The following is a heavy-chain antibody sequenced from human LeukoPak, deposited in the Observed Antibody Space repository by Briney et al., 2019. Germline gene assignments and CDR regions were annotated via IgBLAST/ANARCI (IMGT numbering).Heavy chain of an antibody. CDR1: GFTVSSNY. J-gene: IGHJ4*02. CDR3: AREGGAVDTANGYYFDY. D-gene: IGHD5-18*01. V-gene: IGHV3-66*01. CDR2: IYSGGST. Sequence: PGGSLRLSCAASGFTVSSNYMSWVRQAPGKGLEWVSVIYSGGSTYYADSVKGRFTISRDNSKNTLYLQMNSLRAEDTAVYYCAREGGAVDTANGYYFDYWGQGTLVTVSS.